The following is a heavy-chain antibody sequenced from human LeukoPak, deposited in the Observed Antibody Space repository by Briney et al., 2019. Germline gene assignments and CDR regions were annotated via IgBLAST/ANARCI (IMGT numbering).Heavy chain of an antibody. V-gene: IGHV1-8*01. D-gene: IGHD4-17*01. J-gene: IGHJ4*02. CDR3: ARGMTSVRHDYYFDY. CDR2: VNANSDST. Sequence: GASVKVSCKASGYTFTTYDISWIRQAPGQGLEWMGWVNANSDSTGSTQKFQGRLTLTENTSTSTAYMELSSLRSDDTAVYYCARGMTSVRHDYYFDYWGQGTLVIVSS. CDR1: GYTFTTYD.